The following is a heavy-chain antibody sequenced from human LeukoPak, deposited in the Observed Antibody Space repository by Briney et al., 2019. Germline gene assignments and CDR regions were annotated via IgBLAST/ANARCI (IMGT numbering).Heavy chain of an antibody. V-gene: IGHV4-4*09. J-gene: IGHJ4*02. CDR3: ARPGQSSWWIYFNY. Sequence: PSETLSLTCTVSGDFSTFYYWTWIRQPPGKELERIGNIHTSGSTTYNPSLKSRVTMSIDTSKNQFSLRLSSVTAADTAVYYCARPGQSSWWIYFNYWGQGTLVTVPS. D-gene: IGHD2-15*01. CDR1: GDFSTFYY. CDR2: IHTSGST.